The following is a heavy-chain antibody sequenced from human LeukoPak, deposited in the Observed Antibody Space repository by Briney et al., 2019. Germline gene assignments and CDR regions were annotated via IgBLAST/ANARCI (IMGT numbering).Heavy chain of an antibody. CDR2: INQDGNEK. CDR3: ARDDSSWYGY. J-gene: IGHJ4*02. CDR1: GFPFSRYW. D-gene: IGHD3-22*01. V-gene: IGHV3-7*01. Sequence: GGSLRLSCATSGFPFSRYWMSWVRQAPGKGLEWVANINQDGNEKNYVGSVKGRFTVSRANSRKSLYLQMNSLRAEDTAVYYGARDDSSWYGYWGQGILVTVSS.